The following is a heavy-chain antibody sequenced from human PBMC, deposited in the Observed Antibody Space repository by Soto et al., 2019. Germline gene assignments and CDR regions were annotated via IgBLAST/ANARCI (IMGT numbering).Heavy chain of an antibody. V-gene: IGHV1-69*13. J-gene: IGHJ4*02. Sequence: SVKVSCKASGGTFSSYAISWVRQAPGQGLEWMGGIIPIFGTANYAQKFQGRVTITADESTSTAYMELSSLRSEDTAVYYCATGDDYGDYVGYWGQGTLVTVSS. D-gene: IGHD4-17*01. CDR1: GGTFSSYA. CDR3: ATGDDYGDYVGY. CDR2: IIPIFGTA.